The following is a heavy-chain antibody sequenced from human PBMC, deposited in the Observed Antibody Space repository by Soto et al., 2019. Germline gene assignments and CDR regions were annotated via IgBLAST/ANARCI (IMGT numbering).Heavy chain of an antibody. D-gene: IGHD3-3*01. CDR2: ISYDGSNK. V-gene: IGHV3-30-3*01. J-gene: IGHJ4*02. CDR1: GFTFSSYA. Sequence: QVQLVESGGGVVQPGRSLRLSCAASGFTFSSYAMHWVRQAPGKGLEWVAVISYDGSNKYYADSVKGRFTISRDNSKNTRYLQMNSLRAEDTAVYYCARVETIFGVVITAVDYWGQGTLVTVSS. CDR3: ARVETIFGVVITAVDY.